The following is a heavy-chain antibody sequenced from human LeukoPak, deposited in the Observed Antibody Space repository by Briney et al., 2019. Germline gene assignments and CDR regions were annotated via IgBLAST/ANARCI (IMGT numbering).Heavy chain of an antibody. V-gene: IGHV1-2*02. J-gene: IGHJ4*02. CDR2: ISPNTGAT. CDR3: ARDRVGSGWPRPWYFEF. Sequence: ASLKVSSMPSGYTFTGYYLHWVPQAPGQALEWMGWISPNTGATVYAQNFQGRVTMSRDTSIDTAYMDLSSLRSDDTAVYYCARDRVGSGWPRPWYFEFWGQGTLVTVSS. D-gene: IGHD6-19*01. CDR1: GYTFTGYY.